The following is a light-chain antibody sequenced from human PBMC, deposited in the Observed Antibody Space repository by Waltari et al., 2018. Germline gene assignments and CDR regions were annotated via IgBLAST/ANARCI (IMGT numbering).Light chain of an antibody. Sequence: IQLTQSPSSLSASVGDRVTITCQARQDIRQNLNWFQQKPGKAPQVLIFEASNSQPAVPSTFSGSGSGTDFALRSSSLQPEDIGTYYCQQYANLPLTFGGGTRVEIK. J-gene: IGKJ4*01. CDR2: EAS. V-gene: IGKV1-33*01. CDR3: QQYANLPLT. CDR1: QDIRQN.